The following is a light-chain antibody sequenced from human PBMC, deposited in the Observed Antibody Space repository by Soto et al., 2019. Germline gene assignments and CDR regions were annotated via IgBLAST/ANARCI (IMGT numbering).Light chain of an antibody. V-gene: IGKV1-5*03. Sequence: DIQMTQSASSVSASVGDRITITCRASQGISTWLAWYQQKPGKAPKLLIYKASSLESGVPSRFSGSGSGTEFTLTISSLQPDDFATYYCQQYNSYWTFGQGTKVDIK. CDR2: KAS. CDR3: QQYNSYWT. CDR1: QGISTW. J-gene: IGKJ1*01.